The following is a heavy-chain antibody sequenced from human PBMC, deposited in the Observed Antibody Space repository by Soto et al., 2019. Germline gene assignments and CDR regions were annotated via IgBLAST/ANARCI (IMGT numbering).Heavy chain of an antibody. J-gene: IGHJ6*02. Sequence: PSQTLSLTCAISGVSASSNSAAWNWIRPSPSRGLEWLGRTYYKSKWNNDYALAVKSRITINPDTSKNQFSLHLYSVTPEDTAVYYCTGITWFRGMDVWGQGTPVTVSS. CDR2: TYYKSKWNN. V-gene: IGHV6-1*01. D-gene: IGHD3-10*01. CDR3: TGITWFRGMDV. CDR1: GVSASSNSAA.